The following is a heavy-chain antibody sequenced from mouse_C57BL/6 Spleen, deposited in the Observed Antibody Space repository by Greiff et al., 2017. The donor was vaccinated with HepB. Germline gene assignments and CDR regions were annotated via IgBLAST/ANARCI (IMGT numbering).Heavy chain of an antibody. V-gene: IGHV1-64*01. CDR3: ARGKGNSIPFAY. CDR1: GYTFTSYW. J-gene: IGHJ3*01. Sequence: QVQLQQPGAELVKPGASVKLSCKASGYTFTSYWMHWVKQRPGQDLEWIGMIHPNSGSTNYNEKFKSKATLTVDKSSSTAYMQLSSLTSEDSAVYYCARGKGNSIPFAYWGQGTLVTVSA. D-gene: IGHD2-10*02. CDR2: IHPNSGST.